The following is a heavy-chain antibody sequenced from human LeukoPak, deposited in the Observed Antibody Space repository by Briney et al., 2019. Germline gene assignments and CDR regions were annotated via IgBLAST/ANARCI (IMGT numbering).Heavy chain of an antibody. CDR1: GFTFSTFS. J-gene: IGHJ4*02. D-gene: IGHD6-13*01. Sequence: GGSLRLSCAASGFTFSTFSMNWVRQAPGKGLEWVSYISSNSYNIYHADSVKGRFTISRDNAENSLYLQMNSLRVEDTAVYYCARVFVGTADYWGQGTLVTVSS. V-gene: IGHV3-48*01. CDR2: ISSNSYNI. CDR3: ARVFVGTADY.